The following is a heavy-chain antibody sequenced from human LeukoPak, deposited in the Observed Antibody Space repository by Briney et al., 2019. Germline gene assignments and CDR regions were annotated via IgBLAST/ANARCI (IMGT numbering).Heavy chain of an antibody. J-gene: IGHJ4*02. CDR2: INHSGST. CDR3: AMRIVGATYFDY. D-gene: IGHD1-26*01. V-gene: IGHV4-34*01. Sequence: SETLSLTCAVYGGSFSGYYWTWIRQSPGKGLEWIGEINHSGSTSYNPSLKSRVTISVDKSKNQFSLKLSSVTAVDTAVYYCAMRIVGATYFDYWGQGTLVTVSS. CDR1: GGSFSGYY.